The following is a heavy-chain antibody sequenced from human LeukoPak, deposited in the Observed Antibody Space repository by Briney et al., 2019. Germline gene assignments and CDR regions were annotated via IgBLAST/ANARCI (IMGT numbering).Heavy chain of an antibody. CDR3: ARDIVAAHGAFDI. Sequence: SETLSLTCTVSGGSMSSYYWSWIRQPPGKGLEWVGYIHYSGSTNYNPSLKSRITISVDTSKNQFSLKLSSVTAADTAVYYCARDIVAAHGAFDIWGQGTMVTVSS. CDR2: IHYSGST. CDR1: GGSMSSYY. J-gene: IGHJ3*02. V-gene: IGHV4-59*01. D-gene: IGHD1-26*01.